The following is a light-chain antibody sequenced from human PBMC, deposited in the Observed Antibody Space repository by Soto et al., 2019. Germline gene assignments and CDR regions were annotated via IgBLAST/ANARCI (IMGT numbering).Light chain of an antibody. CDR3: QSYDTSLSGVI. CDR2: ADN. J-gene: IGLJ2*01. Sequence: QSVLTQTPSVSGAPGQKITMSCTGSSSNIGAGYDVHWYQQLPGAAPRLLIYADNNRPSGVPDRFSASNSGTSASLAITGLQGEDEAVYYCQSYDTSLSGVIFGAGTTLTVL. V-gene: IGLV1-40*01. CDR1: SSNIGAGYD.